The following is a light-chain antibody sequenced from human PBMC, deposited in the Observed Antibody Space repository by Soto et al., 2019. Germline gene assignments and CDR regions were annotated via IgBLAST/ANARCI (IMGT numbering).Light chain of an antibody. Sequence: QSVLTQPRSVSGSPGQSVTISCTGTSSDVGSYNYVSWYQQHPGKAPKLMIYDVSERPSGVPDRFSGSKSGNTASLTISGLQAEDEADYYFCSYGGSFYVFGTGTKLTVL. V-gene: IGLV2-11*01. CDR2: DVS. CDR1: SSDVGSYNY. CDR3: CSYGGSFYV. J-gene: IGLJ1*01.